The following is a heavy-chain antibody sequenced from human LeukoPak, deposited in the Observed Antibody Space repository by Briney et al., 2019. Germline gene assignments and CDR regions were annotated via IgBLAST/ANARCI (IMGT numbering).Heavy chain of an antibody. V-gene: IGHV1-69*13. CDR3: ARGDSGYDWSPGNYYYYGMDV. CDR2: IIPIFGTA. Sequence: GASVKVSCKASGGTFSSYAISWVRQAPGQGLEWMGGIIPIFGTANYAQKFQGRVTITADESTSTAYMELSSLRSEDTAVYYCARGDSGYDWSPGNYYYYGMDVWGKGTTVTVSS. D-gene: IGHD5-12*01. CDR1: GGTFSSYA. J-gene: IGHJ6*04.